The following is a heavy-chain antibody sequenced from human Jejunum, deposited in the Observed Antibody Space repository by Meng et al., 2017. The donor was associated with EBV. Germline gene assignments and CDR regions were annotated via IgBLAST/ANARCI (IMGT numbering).Heavy chain of an antibody. V-gene: IGHV1-2*06. CDR3: VRPISGYTYYFDY. CDR2: VNPNSGVT. Sequence: QVQLVQSGAEVKESGASVKVSFKASGYPFTDYYLHWVRQAPGQGLEWMGRVNPNSGVTNYAEKFQGRVTMTRDTSISTSYMEVSRLTSDDTAVYYCVRPISGYTYYFDYWGQGTLVTVSS. D-gene: IGHD5-18*01. CDR1: GYPFTDYY. J-gene: IGHJ4*02.